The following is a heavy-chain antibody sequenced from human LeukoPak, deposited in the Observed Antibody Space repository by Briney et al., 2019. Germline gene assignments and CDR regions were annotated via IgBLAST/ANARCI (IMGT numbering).Heavy chain of an antibody. D-gene: IGHD4-17*01. J-gene: IGHJ4*02. CDR2: IYHSGST. CDR3: ARASHDYGDYSHFDY. CDR1: GGSISSSNW. V-gene: IGHV4-4*02. Sequence: KTSETLSLTCAVSGGSISSSNWWSWVRQPPGKGLEWIGEIYHSGSTNYNPSLKSRVTIAVDKSKNQFFLKLSSVTAADTAVYYCARASHDYGDYSHFDYWGQGTLVTVSS.